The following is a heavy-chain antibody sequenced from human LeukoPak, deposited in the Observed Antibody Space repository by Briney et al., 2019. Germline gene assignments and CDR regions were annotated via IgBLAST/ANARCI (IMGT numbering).Heavy chain of an antibody. J-gene: IGHJ5*02. CDR1: GGSISSYY. CDR3: ARRVNSSSWGVPRVNWFDP. CDR2: IYYSGST. D-gene: IGHD6-13*01. Sequence: SETLSPTCTVSGGSISSYYWSWIRQPPGKGLEWIGYIYYSGSTNYNPSPKSRVTISVDTSKNQFSLKLSSVTAADTAVYYCARRVNSSSWGVPRVNWFDPWGQGTLVTVSS. V-gene: IGHV4-59*08.